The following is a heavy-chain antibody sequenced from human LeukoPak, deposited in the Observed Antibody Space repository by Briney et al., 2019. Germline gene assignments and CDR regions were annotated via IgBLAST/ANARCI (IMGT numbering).Heavy chain of an antibody. CDR3: ARDGDPSIAVAGSGAFDI. V-gene: IGHV3-30-3*01. D-gene: IGHD6-19*01. J-gene: IGHJ3*02. CDR1: GFTFSSYA. CDR2: ISYDGSNK. Sequence: GGSLRLSCAASGFTFSSYAMHWVRQAPGKGLEWVAVISYDGSNKYYADSVKGRFTISRDNSKNTLYLQMNSLRAEDTAVYYCARDGDPSIAVAGSGAFDIWGQGQWSPSLQ.